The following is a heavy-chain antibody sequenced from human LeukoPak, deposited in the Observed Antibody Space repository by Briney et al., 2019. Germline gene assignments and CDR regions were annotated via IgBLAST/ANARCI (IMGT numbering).Heavy chain of an antibody. D-gene: IGHD3-22*01. CDR3: ARDDYYDSSGGSGY. CDR2: IYSGGST. Sequence: SGGSLRLSCAASGFTVSSNFMSWVRQAPGKGLEWVSVIYSGGSTYYADSVKGRFTISRDNSKNTLYLQMNSLRAEDTAVYYRARDDYYDSSGGSGYWGQGTLVTVSS. V-gene: IGHV3-66*01. J-gene: IGHJ4*02. CDR1: GFTVSSNF.